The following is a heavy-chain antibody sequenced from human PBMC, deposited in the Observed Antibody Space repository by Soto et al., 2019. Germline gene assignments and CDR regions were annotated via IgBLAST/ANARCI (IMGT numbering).Heavy chain of an antibody. D-gene: IGHD6-19*01. V-gene: IGHV4-4*02. CDR2: IYHSGST. J-gene: IGHJ6*03. CDR3: ARDHGKVGSGWYRPNYMDV. Sequence: SETLSLTCAVSSGSISISNWWSWFRQPPGKGLEWIGEIYHSGSTNYNPSLKSRVTISVDKSKNQFSLKLSSVTAADTAVYYCARDHGKVGSGWYRPNYMDVWGKGTTVTVSS. CDR1: SGSISISNW.